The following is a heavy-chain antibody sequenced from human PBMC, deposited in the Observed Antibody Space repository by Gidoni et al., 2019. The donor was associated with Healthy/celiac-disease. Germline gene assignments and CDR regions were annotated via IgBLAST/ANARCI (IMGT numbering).Heavy chain of an antibody. CDR3: ARDPTIEPTYYYYGMDV. Sequence: EVQLVESGGGLVQPGGSLRLSCAASGFTFSSYSMNWGRQAPGKGLEWVSYISSSSSTIYYADSVKGRFTISRDNAKNSLYLQMNSLRDEDTAVYYCARDPTIEPTYYYYGMDVWGQGTTVTVSS. CDR2: ISSSSSTI. D-gene: IGHD1-1*01. J-gene: IGHJ6*02. CDR1: GFTFSSYS. V-gene: IGHV3-48*02.